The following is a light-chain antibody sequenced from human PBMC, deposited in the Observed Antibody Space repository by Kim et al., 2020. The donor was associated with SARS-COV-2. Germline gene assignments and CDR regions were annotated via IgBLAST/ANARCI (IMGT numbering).Light chain of an antibody. CDR2: GVS. Sequence: QSALTQPASESGSPGQSIIISCTGTSSDVGGYNSVSWYQHNPGKAPKLMIYGVSKRPSGVSNRFSGSKSGNTASLTISGLQAEDEADYYSSSYTSSSTLVFGGGTQLTVL. V-gene: IGLV2-14*03. J-gene: IGLJ2*01. CDR3: SSYTSSSTLV. CDR1: SSDVGGYNS.